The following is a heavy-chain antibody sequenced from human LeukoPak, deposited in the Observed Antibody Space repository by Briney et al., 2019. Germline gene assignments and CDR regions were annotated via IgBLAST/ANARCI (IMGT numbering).Heavy chain of an antibody. CDR3: ARHSSGWYAFDY. Sequence: SETLSLTCTVPGGSISSSSYYWGWIRQPPGKGLEWIGSIHYSGSTYYNPSLKSRVTISVDTSKNQFSLKLSSVTAADTAVYSCARHSSGWYAFDYWGQGTLVTVTS. V-gene: IGHV4-39*01. D-gene: IGHD6-19*01. CDR2: IHYSGST. J-gene: IGHJ4*02. CDR1: GGSISSSSYY.